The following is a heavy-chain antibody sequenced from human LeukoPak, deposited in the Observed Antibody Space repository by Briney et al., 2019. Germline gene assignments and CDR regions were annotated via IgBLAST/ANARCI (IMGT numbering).Heavy chain of an antibody. CDR2: IYYSGST. D-gene: IGHD2-2*01. V-gene: IGHV4-61*01. CDR3: ARYARGVVVPAASIYYGMDV. CDR1: GGSVSSGSYY. J-gene: IGHJ6*04. Sequence: SETLSLTCTVSGGSVSSGSYYWSWIRQPPGKGLEWIGYIYYSGSTNYNPSLKSRVTISVDTSKNQFSLKLSSATAADTAVYYCARYARGVVVPAASIYYGMDVWGKGTTVTVSS.